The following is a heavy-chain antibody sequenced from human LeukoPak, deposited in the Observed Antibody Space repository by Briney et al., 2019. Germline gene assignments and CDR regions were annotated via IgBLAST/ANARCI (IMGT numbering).Heavy chain of an antibody. CDR2: IYYSGST. J-gene: IGHJ5*02. CDR3: ARDGAIGASLDP. CDR1: GGSISSGGYY. D-gene: IGHD4/OR15-4a*01. V-gene: IGHV4-31*03. Sequence: SETLSLTCTVSGGSISSGGYYWSWIRQHPGKGLEWIGYIYYSGSTCYNPSLKSRVTISVDTSKNQFSLKLSSVTAADTAVYYCARDGAIGASLDPWGQGTLVTVSS.